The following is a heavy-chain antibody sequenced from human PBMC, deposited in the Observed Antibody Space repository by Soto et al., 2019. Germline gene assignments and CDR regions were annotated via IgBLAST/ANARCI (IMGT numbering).Heavy chain of an antibody. J-gene: IGHJ4*02. Sequence: SETLSLTCTVSGGSINNHYWSWIRQPPGKGLEWIGYIYYTGSTNYNPSLKSRVTMSVDTSKNQFSLNLTSLTAADTAMYYCARGLGTYYDFWSGYYRWADYFDYWGQGTLVTVSS. CDR2: IYYTGST. V-gene: IGHV4-59*11. CDR1: GGSINNHY. D-gene: IGHD3-3*01. CDR3: ARGLGTYYDFWSGYYRWADYFDY.